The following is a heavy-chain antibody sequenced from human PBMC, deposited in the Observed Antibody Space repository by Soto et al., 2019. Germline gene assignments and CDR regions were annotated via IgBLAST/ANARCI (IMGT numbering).Heavy chain of an antibody. CDR3: ARSPRSIAAGGIDY. V-gene: IGHV4-4*02. D-gene: IGHD6-13*01. CDR2: IYHGGST. J-gene: IGHJ4*02. Sequence: QVQLQESGPGLVKPSGTLSLTCAVSGGSISSSNLWTWVRQPPGKGLEWIGEIYHGGSTNYNPSLERRVTSSVDESKNQFSLRLSSVTAADTAVYYCARSPRSIAAGGIDYWGQGILVTVSS. CDR1: GGSISSSNL.